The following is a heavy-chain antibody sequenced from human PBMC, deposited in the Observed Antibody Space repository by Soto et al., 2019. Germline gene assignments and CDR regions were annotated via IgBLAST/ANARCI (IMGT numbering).Heavy chain of an antibody. CDR3: AKPYTAMALDAFDI. J-gene: IGHJ3*02. D-gene: IGHD5-18*01. Sequence: PGGSLRLACAASGFTFISYGIHFFRHSPVKGLEWVAVISYDGSNKYYADSVKGRFTISRDNSKNTLYLQMNSLRAEDTAVYYCAKPYTAMALDAFDIWGQGTMVTVSS. CDR1: GFTFISYG. CDR2: ISYDGSNK. V-gene: IGHV3-30*18.